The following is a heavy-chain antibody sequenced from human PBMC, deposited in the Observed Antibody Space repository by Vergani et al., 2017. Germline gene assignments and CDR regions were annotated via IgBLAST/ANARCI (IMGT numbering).Heavy chain of an antibody. J-gene: IGHJ4*02. CDR3: TTPTKWELRYYFDY. V-gene: IGHV3-72*01. CDR2: SRNKARSYTT. D-gene: IGHD3-9*01. CDR1: GFTLSDHV. Sequence: EVQLVESGGGLVQPGGSLRLSCAASGFTLSDHVMDWVRQGPGKGLEWVGRSRNKARSYTTEYSASVKGRFTISRDDSWNSLYLQMNSLKTEDTAVYYCTTPTKWELRYYFDYWGQGTLVTVSS.